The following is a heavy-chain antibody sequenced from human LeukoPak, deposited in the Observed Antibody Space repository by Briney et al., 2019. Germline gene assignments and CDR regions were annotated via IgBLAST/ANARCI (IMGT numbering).Heavy chain of an antibody. J-gene: IGHJ4*02. CDR1: GGTFGSYA. D-gene: IGHD6-19*01. Sequence: GASVKVSCKASGGTFGSYAITWVRQAPGQGLEWMGGIIPIYGSPNYPQKFQGRVTITADKSTSTAYLELSSLRSEDTAVYYCARGSGYSSGWYFDYWGQGTLVTVSS. CDR2: IIPIYGSP. V-gene: IGHV1-69*06. CDR3: ARGSGYSSGWYFDY.